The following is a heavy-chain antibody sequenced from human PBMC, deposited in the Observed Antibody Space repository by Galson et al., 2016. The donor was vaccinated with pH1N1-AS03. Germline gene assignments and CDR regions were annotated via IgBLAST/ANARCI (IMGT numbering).Heavy chain of an antibody. Sequence: SLRLSCAASGFTFSDYWMSWVRQAPGKGLEWVADIKQGEGEKYYVDSVKGRFTISRDNAKNSLHLQMNSLRDEDTAVYYCASDGVFDHKSAFDFWGQGTMVTVSS. CDR1: GFTFSDYW. CDR3: ASDGVFDHKSAFDF. V-gene: IGHV3-7*01. D-gene: IGHD3-9*01. CDR2: IKQGEGEK. J-gene: IGHJ3*01.